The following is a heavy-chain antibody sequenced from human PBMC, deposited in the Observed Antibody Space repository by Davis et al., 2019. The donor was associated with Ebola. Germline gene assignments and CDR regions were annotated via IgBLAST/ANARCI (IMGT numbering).Heavy chain of an antibody. J-gene: IGHJ4*02. CDR1: GYIFGSYA. Sequence: ASVKVSCKASGYIFGSYAMNWVRRAPGQGLEWMGWINTNTGNPTYAQGFTGRFVFSLDTSVSTAYLQISSLKAEDTAVYYCARGNSIGDYWGQGTLVTVSS. CDR3: ARGNSIGDY. V-gene: IGHV7-4-1*02. CDR2: INTNTGNP. D-gene: IGHD2/OR15-2a*01.